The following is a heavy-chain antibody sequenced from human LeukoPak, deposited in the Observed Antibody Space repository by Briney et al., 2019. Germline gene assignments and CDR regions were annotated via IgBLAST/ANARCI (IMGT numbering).Heavy chain of an antibody. Sequence: GGSLRLSCAASGFTFSSYSMNWARQAPGKGLEWVSPISSSSSYIYYADSVKGRFTISRDNAKNSLYLQMNSLRAEDTAVYYCASRRKWAFDIWGQGTMVTVSS. V-gene: IGHV3-21*01. CDR2: ISSSSSYI. CDR1: GFTFSSYS. D-gene: IGHD1-26*01. J-gene: IGHJ3*02. CDR3: ASRRKWAFDI.